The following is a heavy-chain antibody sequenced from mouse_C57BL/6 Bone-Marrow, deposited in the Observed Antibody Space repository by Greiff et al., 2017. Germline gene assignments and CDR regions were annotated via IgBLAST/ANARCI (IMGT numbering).Heavy chain of an antibody. CDR3: ARDYYDSSY. CDR2: ISDGGSYT. Sequence: EVKLMESGEGLVKPGGSLKLSCAASGFTFSSYAMSWVRQTPEKRLEWVATISDGGSYTYYPDHVQGRFTISRDNAKNNLYLQMSQLKSEDTAMYYCARDYYDSSYWGQGTTRTVSS. V-gene: IGHV5-4*01. CDR1: GFTFSSYA. D-gene: IGHD1-1*01. J-gene: IGHJ2*01.